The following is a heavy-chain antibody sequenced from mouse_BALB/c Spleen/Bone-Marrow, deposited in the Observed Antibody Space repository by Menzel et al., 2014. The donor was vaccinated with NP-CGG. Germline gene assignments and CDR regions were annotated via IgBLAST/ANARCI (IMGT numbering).Heavy chain of an antibody. CDR1: GFDFSSYW. CDR3: ARQGYYGRSDY. CDR2: INPDSSTI. Sequence: EVQGVESGGGLVQPGGSLKLSCAASGFDFSSYWMSWVRQAPGKGLEWLGEINPDSSTINYTPSLKGKFIISRDNAKNTLYLQMSKVRSEDTAPYYCARQGYYGRSDYWGQGTTLTVSS. J-gene: IGHJ2*01. D-gene: IGHD1-1*01. V-gene: IGHV4-1*02.